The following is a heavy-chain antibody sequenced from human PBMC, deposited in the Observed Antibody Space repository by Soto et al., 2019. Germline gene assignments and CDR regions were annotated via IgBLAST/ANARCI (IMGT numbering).Heavy chain of an antibody. J-gene: IGHJ4*02. CDR1: GYTFASYG. CDR2: ISAYNGNT. V-gene: IGHV1-18*01. D-gene: IGHD3-3*01. CDR3: ARDQYDFWSGYFYFDY. Sequence: ASVKVSCKASGYTFASYGISWVRQAPGQGLEWMGWISAYNGNTNYAQKLQGRVTMTTDTSTSTAYMELRSLRSDDTAVYYCARDQYDFWSGYFYFDYWGQGTLVTVSS.